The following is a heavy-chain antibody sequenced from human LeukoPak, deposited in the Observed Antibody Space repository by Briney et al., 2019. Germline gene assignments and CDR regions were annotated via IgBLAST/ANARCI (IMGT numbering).Heavy chain of an antibody. J-gene: IGHJ1*01. CDR3: ARHGGYSSPYLH. CDR1: GGSFSDYY. CDR2: INHSGSS. Sequence: PSETLSLTCTVYGGSFSDYYWNWIRQPPGKGLEWIGEINHSGSSNYNPSLESRVTISVDTSKNQFSLKVTSVTAADTAVYYCARHGGYSSPYLHWGQGTLVTVSS. D-gene: IGHD6-13*01. V-gene: IGHV4-34*01.